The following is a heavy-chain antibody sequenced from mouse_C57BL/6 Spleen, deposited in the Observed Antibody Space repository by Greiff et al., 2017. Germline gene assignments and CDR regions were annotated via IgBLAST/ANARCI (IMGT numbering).Heavy chain of an antibody. J-gene: IGHJ1*03. CDR2: IDPSDSET. Sequence: QVQLQQPGAELVRPGSSVKLSCKASGYTFTSYWMHWVKQRPIQGLEWIGNIDPSDSETHYNQKFKDKATLTVDKSSSTAYMQLSSLTSEDSAVYYCARSTGSSRWYFDVWGTGTTVTVSS. CDR3: ARSTGSSRWYFDV. CDR1: GYTFTSYW. D-gene: IGHD1-1*01. V-gene: IGHV1-52*01.